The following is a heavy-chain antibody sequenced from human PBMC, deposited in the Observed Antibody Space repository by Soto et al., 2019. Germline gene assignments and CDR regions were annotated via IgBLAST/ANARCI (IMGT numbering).Heavy chain of an antibody. V-gene: IGHV3-21*03. CDR1: GFTFSSYS. J-gene: IGHJ4*02. CDR3: VKNSYYGSGTLDY. D-gene: IGHD3-10*01. Sequence: GGSLRLSCAASGFTFSSYSMNWVRQAPGKGLEWVSSISSSSSYIYYADSVKGRFTISRDNAKNSLYLQMNSLRAEDTATYHCVKNSYYGSGTLDYWGQGTLVTVSS. CDR2: ISSSSSYI.